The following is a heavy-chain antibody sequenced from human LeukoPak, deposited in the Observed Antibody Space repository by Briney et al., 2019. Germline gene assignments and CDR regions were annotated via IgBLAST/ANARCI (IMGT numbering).Heavy chain of an antibody. D-gene: IGHD4-17*01. CDR2: INYSGSS. CDR3: ARRLRQNLFDP. Sequence: SETLSLTCTVSGVSISSDYWSWIRLPPGKGLEWIGYINYSGSSNYNPSLKSRVTMSVDTSKNQFSLKLTSVTAADTAVYYCARRLRQNLFDPWGQGTLVTVSS. V-gene: IGHV4-59*08. CDR1: GVSISSDY. J-gene: IGHJ5*02.